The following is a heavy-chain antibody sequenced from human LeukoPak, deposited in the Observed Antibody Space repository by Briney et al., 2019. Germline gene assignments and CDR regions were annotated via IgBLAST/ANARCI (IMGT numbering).Heavy chain of an antibody. J-gene: IGHJ6*03. CDR3: ARVLERGYSYGSPYRYYYYMDV. V-gene: IGHV3-7*01. CDR1: GFTFSSYW. Sequence: GGSLRLSCAASGFTFSSYWMSWVRQAPGKGLERVANIKQDGSEKYYVDSVKGRFTISRDNAKNSLYLQMNSLRAEDTAVYYCARVLERGYSYGSPYRYYYYMDVWGKGTTVTISS. D-gene: IGHD5-18*01. CDR2: IKQDGSEK.